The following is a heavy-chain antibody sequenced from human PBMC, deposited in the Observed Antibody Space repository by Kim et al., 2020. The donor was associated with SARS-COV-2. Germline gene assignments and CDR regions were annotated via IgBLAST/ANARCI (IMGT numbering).Heavy chain of an antibody. CDR3: AKDLDIVMTGVDH. D-gene: IGHD5-12*01. J-gene: IGHJ4*02. CDR2: IWYDGSDK. CDR1: GFTFSSYG. V-gene: IGHV3-33*06. Sequence: GGSLRLSCAASGFTFSSYGMHWVRQAPGKGLEWVAVIWYDGSDKNYADSVKGRFTISRDNSKNTLYLQMNSLRAEDTAVYYCAKDLDIVMTGVDHWGQGTLVTVSS.